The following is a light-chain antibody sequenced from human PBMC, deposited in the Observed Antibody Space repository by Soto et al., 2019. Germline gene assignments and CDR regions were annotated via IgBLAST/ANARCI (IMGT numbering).Light chain of an antibody. CDR3: QQYGSSPPMYT. CDR2: GAS. V-gene: IGKV3-20*01. J-gene: IGKJ2*01. Sequence: EIVLTQSPGTLSLSPGERATLSCRASQSVSSSYLAWYQQKPGQAPRLLIYGASSRATGIPDRFSGSGSGTDFTLTISRLEPEDFAVYYCQQYGSSPPMYTFGQGTKWIS. CDR1: QSVSSSY.